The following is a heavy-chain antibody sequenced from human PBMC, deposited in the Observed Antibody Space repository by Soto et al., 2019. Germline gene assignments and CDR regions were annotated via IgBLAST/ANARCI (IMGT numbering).Heavy chain of an antibody. CDR2: ISYDGSNK. J-gene: IGHJ4*02. Sequence: QVQLVESGGGVVQPGRSLRLSCAASGFTFSSYGMHWVRQAPGKGLEWVAVISYDGSNKYYADSVKGRFTISRDNSENTLYLQMNSLRAEDTAVYYCAKVYCGGDCYSTYFDYWGQGTLVTVSS. D-gene: IGHD2-21*02. CDR1: GFTFSSYG. CDR3: AKVYCGGDCYSTYFDY. V-gene: IGHV3-30*18.